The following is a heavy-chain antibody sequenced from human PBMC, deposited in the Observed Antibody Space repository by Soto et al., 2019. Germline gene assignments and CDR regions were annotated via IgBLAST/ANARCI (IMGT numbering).Heavy chain of an antibody. Sequence: QVQLVESGGGVVQPGRSLRLSCAASGFTFSSYGMHWVRQAPGKGLEWVAVIWYDGSNKYYVDSVKGRFTISRDNSKNTLYLQMNSLRAEDTAVYYCARSDWGSSYYFDYWGQGTLVTVSS. D-gene: IGHD7-27*01. CDR3: ARSDWGSSYYFDY. CDR1: GFTFSSYG. V-gene: IGHV3-33*01. J-gene: IGHJ4*02. CDR2: IWYDGSNK.